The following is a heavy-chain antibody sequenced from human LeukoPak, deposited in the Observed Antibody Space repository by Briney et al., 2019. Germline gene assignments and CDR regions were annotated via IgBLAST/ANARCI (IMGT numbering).Heavy chain of an antibody. V-gene: IGHV4-39*01. CDR2: IYYSGNT. J-gene: IGHJ5*02. Sequence: SETLSLTCTVSGGSISRSSSYWGWIRQPPGKGLVWIASIYYSGNTYYNPSLKRRVNISVDTSKNQASLKLSSVTAADTAVYYCARRRTVSTTGRFDPWGQGILVTVSS. CDR1: GGSISRSSSY. D-gene: IGHD5/OR15-5a*01. CDR3: ARRRTVSTTGRFDP.